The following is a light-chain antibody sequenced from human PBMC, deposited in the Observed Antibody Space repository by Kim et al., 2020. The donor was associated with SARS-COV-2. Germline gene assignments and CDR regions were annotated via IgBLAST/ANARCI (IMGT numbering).Light chain of an antibody. J-gene: IGLJ1*01. V-gene: IGLV1-40*01. CDR1: SSNIGAGYD. CDR3: QSYDSSLSGKV. CDR2: GKS. Sequence: QGVTMSSTGSSSNIGAGYDVHWYQQLPGTAPKLPIYGKSNRPSRVPDRFSGSKSGTSASLAITGLQAEDEADYYCQSYDSSLSGKVFGTGTKVTVL.